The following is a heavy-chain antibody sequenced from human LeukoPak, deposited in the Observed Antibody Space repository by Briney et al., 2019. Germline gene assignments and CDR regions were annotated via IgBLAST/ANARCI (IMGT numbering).Heavy chain of an antibody. V-gene: IGHV3-73*01. CDR3: TRGYSYESPYFDY. CDR1: GFTFSGST. D-gene: IGHD5-18*01. CDR2: IRGIANSYAT. Sequence: PGGSLILSCAASGFTFSGSTMHWVRQASGKGLEWVGRIRGIANSYATTYAASVNGRFTISRDDSKNTAYLQMNSLTTEDTAVYYCTRGYSYESPYFDYWGQGTLVTVSS. J-gene: IGHJ4*02.